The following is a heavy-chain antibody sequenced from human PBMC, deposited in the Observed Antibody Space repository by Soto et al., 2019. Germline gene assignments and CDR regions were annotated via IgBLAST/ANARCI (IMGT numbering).Heavy chain of an antibody. CDR1: GFPFTGHY. CDR3: AGSNILVTRSAPFGL. Sequence: ASVKVSCKAFGFPFTGHYLHWVRQAPAQRPEWMGWINPNNGDTIYAQKFQDRITMTRDTSISTAYMELSRLTYDDTAVYFCAGSNILVTRSAPFGLWGQGARVTVSS. D-gene: IGHD5-12*01. J-gene: IGHJ4*02. V-gene: IGHV1-2*02. CDR2: INPNNGDT.